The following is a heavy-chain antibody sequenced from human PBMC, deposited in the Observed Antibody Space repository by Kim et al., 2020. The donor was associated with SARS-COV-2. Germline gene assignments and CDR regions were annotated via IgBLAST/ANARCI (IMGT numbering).Heavy chain of an antibody. CDR1: GFTFSSYG. V-gene: IGHV3-30*18. D-gene: IGHD1-26*01. J-gene: IGHJ5*02. CDR3: AKVGLRGSGSYTNWFDP. Sequence: GGSPRLSCAASGFTFSSYGMHWVRQAPGKGLEWVAVISYDGSNKYYADSVKGRFTISRDNSKNTLYLQMNSLRAEDTAVYYCAKVGLRGSGSYTNWFDP. CDR2: ISYDGSNK.